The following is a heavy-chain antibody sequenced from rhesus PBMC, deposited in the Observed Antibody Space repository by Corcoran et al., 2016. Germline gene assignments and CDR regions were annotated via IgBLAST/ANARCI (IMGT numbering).Heavy chain of an antibody. J-gene: IGHJ4*01. Sequence: EVQLVETGGGVVQPGGSLKLSCAASGFTFSSYWMNWVHQTPGKGLEWISDINRGGGSTYPAASVMGLFTISRDNSKNTLSLPMNRLRAEDTAVYYCAKDLATVADTGDYWGQGVLVTVSS. D-gene: IGHD4-29*01. V-gene: IGHV3S42*01. CDR3: AKDLATVADTGDY. CDR2: INRGGGST. CDR1: GFTFSSYW.